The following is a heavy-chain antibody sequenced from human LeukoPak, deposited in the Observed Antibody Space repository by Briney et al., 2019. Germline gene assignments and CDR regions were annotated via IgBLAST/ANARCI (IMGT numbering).Heavy chain of an antibody. V-gene: IGHV4-59*12. CDR1: GGSISSYY. Sequence: SETLSLTCTVSGGSISSYYWSWIRQPPGKGLEWIGYIYYSGSTNYNPSLKSRVTISVDTSKNQFSLKLSSVTAADTAVYYCARDVVQLGKRGSKPYYYYMDVWGKGTTVTVSS. D-gene: IGHD2-2*01. J-gene: IGHJ6*03. CDR3: ARDVVQLGKRGSKPYYYYMDV. CDR2: IYYSGST.